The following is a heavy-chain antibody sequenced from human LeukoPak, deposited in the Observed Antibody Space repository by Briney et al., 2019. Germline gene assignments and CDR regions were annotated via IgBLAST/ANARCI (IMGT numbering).Heavy chain of an antibody. D-gene: IGHD3-10*01. CDR2: ISWNSGSI. V-gene: IGHV3-9*01. CDR3: AKAGITMVRGVINPTYNWFDP. CDR1: GFTFDDYA. J-gene: IGHJ5*02. Sequence: PGGSLRLSCAASGFTFDDYAMHWVRQAPGKGLEWVSGISWNSGSIGYADSVKGRFTISRDNAKNSLYLQMNSLRAEDTALYYCAKAGITMVRGVINPTYNWFDPWGQGTLVTVSS.